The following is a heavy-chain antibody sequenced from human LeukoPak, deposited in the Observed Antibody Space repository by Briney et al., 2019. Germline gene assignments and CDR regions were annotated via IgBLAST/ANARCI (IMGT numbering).Heavy chain of an antibody. CDR1: GFTFSSYA. Sequence: PGGSLRLSCAASGFTFSSYAMSWVRQAPGKGLEWVSAISGSGGSTYYADSVKGRFTISRDNSKNSLYLQMNSLRAEDTAVYYCARDRAGIAAAGTDYWGQGTLVTVSS. CDR2: ISGSGGST. D-gene: IGHD6-13*01. J-gene: IGHJ4*02. V-gene: IGHV3-23*01. CDR3: ARDRAGIAAAGTDY.